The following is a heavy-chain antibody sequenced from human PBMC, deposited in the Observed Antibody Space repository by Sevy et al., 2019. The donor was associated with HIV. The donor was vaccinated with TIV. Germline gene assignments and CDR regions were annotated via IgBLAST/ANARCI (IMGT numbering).Heavy chain of an antibody. CDR3: GSWVKAVLDS. Sequence: GGSLRLSCTAFGFPFDTFALNWVRQAPGKGLEWVSTIGRGPENIHYADSVKGRFTISRDNSRNTVYLQLNNLTAEDTAMYYCGSWVKAVLDSWGQGTPVTVSS. J-gene: IGHJ4*02. D-gene: IGHD2-15*01. V-gene: IGHV3-23*01. CDR1: GFPFDTFA. CDR2: IGRGPENI.